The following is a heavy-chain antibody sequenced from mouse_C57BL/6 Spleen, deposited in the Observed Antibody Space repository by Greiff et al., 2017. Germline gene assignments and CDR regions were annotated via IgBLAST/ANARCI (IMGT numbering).Heavy chain of an antibody. V-gene: IGHV1-7*01. Sequence: VKLVESGAELATPGASVKLSCKASGYTFTSYWMHWVKQRPGQGLEWIGYLNPSSGYPKYNQKFKDKATLTVDKSSSTAYMQLSSLTSEDSAVYDGGRYYGSARYYFDYWGQGTTLTVSS. CDR2: LNPSSGYP. CDR3: GRYYGSARYYFDY. CDR1: GYTFTSYW. D-gene: IGHD1-1*01. J-gene: IGHJ2*01.